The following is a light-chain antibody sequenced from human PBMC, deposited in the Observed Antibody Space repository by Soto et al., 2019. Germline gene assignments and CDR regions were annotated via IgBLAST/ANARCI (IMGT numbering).Light chain of an antibody. CDR1: SSDVGGYNY. V-gene: IGLV2-8*01. Sequence: QSALTQPPSASGSPGQSVTISCTGTSSDVGGYNYVSWYQQHPGKAPKLMIYEVSKRPSRVPDRFSGSKSGNTASLTVSGLQAEDEADYYCSSYAGSNNSLFGGGTKVTVL. J-gene: IGLJ2*01. CDR3: SSYAGSNNSL. CDR2: EVS.